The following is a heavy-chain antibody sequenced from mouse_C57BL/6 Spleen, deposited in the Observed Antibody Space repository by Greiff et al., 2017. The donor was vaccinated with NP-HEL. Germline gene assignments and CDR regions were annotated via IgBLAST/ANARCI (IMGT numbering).Heavy chain of an antibody. CDR2: IRNKANGYTT. V-gene: IGHV7-3*01. CDR3: ARYRTYFDV. Sequence: EVQRVESGGGLVQPGGSLSLSCAASGFTFTDYYMSWVRQPPGKALEWLGFIRNKANGYTTEYSASVKGRFTISRDNSQSILYLQMNALRAEDSATYYCARYRTYFDVWGTGTTVTVSS. J-gene: IGHJ1*03. CDR1: GFTFTDYY.